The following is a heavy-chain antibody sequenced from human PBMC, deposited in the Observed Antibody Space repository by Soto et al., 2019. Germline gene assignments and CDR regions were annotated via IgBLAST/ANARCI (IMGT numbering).Heavy chain of an antibody. CDR3: TRNGETYGDYGVDYYYGMDV. CDR1: GVTFSGSV. J-gene: IGHJ6*02. V-gene: IGHV3-73*02. Sequence: EVQLVESGGGLVQPGGSLKLSCAASGVTFSGSVIHWVRQASGKGLEWVGRIRSKANNYATTYAASVQGRFNISRDDSKSTAYLQTNILKAEETAVYYCTRNGETYGDYGVDYYYGMDVWGQGTTVTVSS. CDR2: IRSKANNYAT. D-gene: IGHD4-17*01.